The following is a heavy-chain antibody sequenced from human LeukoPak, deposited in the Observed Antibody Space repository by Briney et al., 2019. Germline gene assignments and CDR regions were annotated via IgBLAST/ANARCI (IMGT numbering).Heavy chain of an antibody. CDR1: GFTFSDSY. J-gene: IGHJ5*02. Sequence: GGSLRLSCADSGFTFSDSYMSWIRQAPGKGLEWVSYISSSGNTIYYADSVKGRFTISRDNAKNSLYLQMNSLRAEDTAVYYCARDEASDIVVVPAAWVINWFDPWGQGTLVTVSS. CDR3: ARDEASDIVVVPAAWVINWFDP. CDR2: ISSSGNTI. V-gene: IGHV3-11*04. D-gene: IGHD2-2*01.